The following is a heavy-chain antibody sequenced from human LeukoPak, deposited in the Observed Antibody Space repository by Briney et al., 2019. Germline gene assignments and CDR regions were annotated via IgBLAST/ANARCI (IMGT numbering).Heavy chain of an antibody. V-gene: IGHV4-59*08. CDR1: GGSISSYY. D-gene: IGHD3-16*01. CDR2: IYYSGST. J-gene: IGHJ6*02. Sequence: PSETLSLTCTVSGGSISSYYWSWIRQPPGKGLEWIGYIYYSGSTNYNPSLKGRVTISVDTSKNQFSLKLSSVTAADTAVYYCARRLRDGMDVWGQGTTVTVSS. CDR3: ARRLRDGMDV.